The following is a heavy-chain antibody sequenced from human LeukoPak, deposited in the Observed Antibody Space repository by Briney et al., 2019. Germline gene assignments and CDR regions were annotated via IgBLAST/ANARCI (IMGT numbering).Heavy chain of an antibody. J-gene: IGHJ5*02. CDR3: AAAPYDFWSGYNWFDP. D-gene: IGHD3-3*01. Sequence: SVKVSCKASGFTFTSSAVQWVRQARGQRLEWIGWIVVGSGNTNYAQKFQERVTITRDMSTSTAYMELSSLRSEDTAVYYCAAAPYDFWSGYNWFDPWGQGTLVTVSS. CDR2: IVVGSGNT. V-gene: IGHV1-58*01. CDR1: GFTFTSSA.